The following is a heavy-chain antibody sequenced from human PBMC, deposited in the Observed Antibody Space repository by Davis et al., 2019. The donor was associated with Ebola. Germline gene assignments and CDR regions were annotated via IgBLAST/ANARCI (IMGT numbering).Heavy chain of an antibody. CDR1: GFTFDDYA. CDR3: AKDISCSSTSCYFGTTYYYYGMDV. CDR2: ISWNSGSI. V-gene: IGHV3-9*01. J-gene: IGHJ6*02. Sequence: SLKISCAASGFTFDDYAMHWVRQAPGKGLEWVSGISWNSGSIGYADSVKGRFTISRDNAKNSLYLQMNSLRAEDTALYYCAKDISCSSTSCYFGTTYYYYGMDVWGQGTTVTVSS. D-gene: IGHD2-2*01.